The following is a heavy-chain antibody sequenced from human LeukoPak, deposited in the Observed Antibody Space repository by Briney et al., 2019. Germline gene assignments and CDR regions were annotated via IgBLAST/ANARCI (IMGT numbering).Heavy chain of an antibody. CDR1: GGSISSSSYY. Sequence: SETLSLTCTVSGGSISSSSYYWGWIRQPPGKGLEWIGSIYYSGSTYYNPSLKSRVTISVDTSKNQFSLKLSSVTAADTAVYYCAIQNGDYGEGYWGQGTLVTVSS. D-gene: IGHD4-17*01. V-gene: IGHV4-39*01. CDR3: AIQNGDYGEGY. CDR2: IYYSGST. J-gene: IGHJ4*02.